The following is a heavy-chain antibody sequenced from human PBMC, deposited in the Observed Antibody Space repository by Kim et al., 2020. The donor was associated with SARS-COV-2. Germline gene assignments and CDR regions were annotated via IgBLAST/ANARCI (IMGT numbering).Heavy chain of an antibody. CDR2: ITGSGGST. Sequence: GGSLRLSCAASGFTLSSYAMSWVRQAPGKGLEWVSAITGSGGSTYYADSVKGRFTISRDNSKNTLYLQMNSLRAEDTAVYYCAKDGNVDTAMVFDYWGQGTLVTVSS. J-gene: IGHJ4*02. V-gene: IGHV3-23*01. D-gene: IGHD5-18*01. CDR1: GFTLSSYA. CDR3: AKDGNVDTAMVFDY.